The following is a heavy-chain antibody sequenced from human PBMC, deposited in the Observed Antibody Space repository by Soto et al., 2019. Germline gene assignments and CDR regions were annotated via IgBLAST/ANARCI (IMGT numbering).Heavy chain of an antibody. D-gene: IGHD3-16*01. CDR1: GFTFSSYS. CDR3: ARDSADGGGMDV. Sequence: EVQLVESGGGLVKPGGSLRLSCAASGFTFSSYSMNWVRQAPGKGLEWVSSISSSSSYIYYADSVKGRFTITRDNAKNSLYLQMNSLRAEDTAVYYCARDSADGGGMDVWGQGTTVTVSS. V-gene: IGHV3-21*01. J-gene: IGHJ6*02. CDR2: ISSSSSYI.